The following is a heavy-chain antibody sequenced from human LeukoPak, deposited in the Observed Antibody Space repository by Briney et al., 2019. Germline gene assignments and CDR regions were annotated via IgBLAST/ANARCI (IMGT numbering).Heavy chain of an antibody. J-gene: IGHJ3*02. Sequence: GESLKISCKGSGYRFTSYWIGWVRQMPGKGLEWMGIIYPSDSDTRYSPSFQGQVTISADKSISTADLQWSSLKASDTAMYYCARGSRVFAHYDSSGYYSSFDMWGQGTMVTVSS. CDR3: ARGSRVFAHYDSSGYYSSFDM. CDR1: GYRFTSYW. V-gene: IGHV5-51*01. CDR2: IYPSDSDT. D-gene: IGHD3-22*01.